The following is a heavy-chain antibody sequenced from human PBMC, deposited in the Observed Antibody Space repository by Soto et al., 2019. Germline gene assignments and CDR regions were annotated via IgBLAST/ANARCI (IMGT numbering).Heavy chain of an antibody. V-gene: IGHV1-18*01. J-gene: IGHJ5*02. CDR3: ARVSGIAVAVSNWFDP. CDR1: GYTFTSYG. CDR2: ISACNGNT. D-gene: IGHD6-19*01. Sequence: ASVKVSCKASGYTFTSYGISWVRQAPGQGLEWMGWISACNGNTNYAQKLQGRATMTTDTSTSTAYMELRSLRSDDTAVYYCARVSGIAVAVSNWFDPWGQGTLVTVSS.